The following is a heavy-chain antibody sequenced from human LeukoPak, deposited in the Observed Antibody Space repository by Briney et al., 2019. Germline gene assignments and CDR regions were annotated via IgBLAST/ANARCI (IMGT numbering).Heavy chain of an antibody. J-gene: IGHJ6*02. Sequence: GASVKVSCKASGYTFTSYGISWVRQAPGQGLEWMGWISAYNGNTNYAQKLQGRVTMTTDTSTSTAYMELSSLRSEDTAVYYCARGEQWLVPHGMDVWGQGTTVTVSS. D-gene: IGHD6-19*01. V-gene: IGHV1-18*01. CDR3: ARGEQWLVPHGMDV. CDR1: GYTFTSYG. CDR2: ISAYNGNT.